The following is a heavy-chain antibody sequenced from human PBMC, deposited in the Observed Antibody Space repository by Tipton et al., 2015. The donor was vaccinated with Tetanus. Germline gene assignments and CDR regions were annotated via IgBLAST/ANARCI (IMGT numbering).Heavy chain of an antibody. CDR1: GGSISSGGYY. CDR2: IYYSGST. V-gene: IGHV4-31*03. D-gene: IGHD1-26*01. J-gene: IGHJ4*02. CDR3: ARDQARGARGWNYFDY. Sequence: TLSLTCTVSGGSISSGGYYWSWIRQHPGKGLEWTGDIYYSGSTYYNPSLKSRVTISVDTSKNQFSLKLNSVTAADTAVHYCARDQARGARGWNYFDYWGQGTLVTVSS.